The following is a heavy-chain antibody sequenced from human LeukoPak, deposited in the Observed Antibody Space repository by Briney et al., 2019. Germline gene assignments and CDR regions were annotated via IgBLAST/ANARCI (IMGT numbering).Heavy chain of an antibody. CDR1: GFTLSRSW. CDR3: ARASGTDSSGYLQIDY. Sequence: GGSLRLSCAASGFTLSRSWTHWVRQAPGKGLVWLSCINSDGGDTTYVDSGKGRFTISTDNAKKTVYLPMTRLRAKDTAMYYCARASGTDSSGYLQIDYWGQGTLVTVSS. J-gene: IGHJ4*02. V-gene: IGHV3-74*01. D-gene: IGHD3-22*01. CDR2: INSDGGDT.